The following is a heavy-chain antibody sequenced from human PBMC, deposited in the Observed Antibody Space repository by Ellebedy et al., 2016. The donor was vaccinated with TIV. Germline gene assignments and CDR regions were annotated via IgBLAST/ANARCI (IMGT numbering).Heavy chain of an antibody. V-gene: IGHV5-51*01. J-gene: IGHJ6*03. CDR1: GYRSSNFW. CDR2: IYPVDSDT. Sequence: GESLKISCKVSGYRSSNFWVGWVRQMPGKGLEWMGIIYPVDSDTRYSPSFQGQVTISADKSIDTAYLQWSSLKASDTAVYYCARRDVDYYMDVWGKGTTVTVSS. CDR3: ARRDVDYYMDV.